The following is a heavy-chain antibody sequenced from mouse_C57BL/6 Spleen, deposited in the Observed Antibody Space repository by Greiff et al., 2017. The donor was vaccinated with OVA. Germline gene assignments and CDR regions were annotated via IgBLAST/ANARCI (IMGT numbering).Heavy chain of an antibody. V-gene: IGHV5-17*01. Sequence: EVKVVESGGGLVKPGGSLKLSCAASGFTFSDYGMHWVRQAPEKGLEWVAYISSGSSTIYYADTVKGRFTISRDNAKNTLFLQMTSLRSEDTAMYYCARRDYYGSSYRYAMDYWGQGTSVTVSS. CDR3: ARRDYYGSSYRYAMDY. CDR1: GFTFSDYG. D-gene: IGHD1-1*01. CDR2: ISSGSSTI. J-gene: IGHJ4*01.